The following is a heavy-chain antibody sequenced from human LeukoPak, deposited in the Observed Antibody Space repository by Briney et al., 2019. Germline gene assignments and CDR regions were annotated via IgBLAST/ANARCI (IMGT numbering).Heavy chain of an antibody. V-gene: IGHV3-23*01. J-gene: IGHJ3*02. CDR2: ISGSGGST. Sequence: GGSLRLSCAASGFTFSSYAMGWVRQAPGKGLGWVSAISGSGGSTYYADSVKGRFTISRDNSKNTLYLQMNSLRAEDTAVYYCAKHVSSSSWIDAFDIWGQGTMVTVSS. CDR1: GFTFSSYA. D-gene: IGHD6-13*01. CDR3: AKHVSSSSWIDAFDI.